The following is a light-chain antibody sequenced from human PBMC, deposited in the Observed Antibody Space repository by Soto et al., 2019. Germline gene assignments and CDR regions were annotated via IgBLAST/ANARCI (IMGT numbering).Light chain of an antibody. CDR3: QQTYSTPPT. J-gene: IGKJ1*01. Sequence: DIQMTQSPSSLSASVGDRVTITCRASQSISNYLYWYQQKAGLAPKLLIYAASSLQSGAPSRFSGSGSGTYFTLTIISLQPEDFATYYCQQTYSTPPTFGQGTKVEI. V-gene: IGKV1-39*01. CDR2: AAS. CDR1: QSISNY.